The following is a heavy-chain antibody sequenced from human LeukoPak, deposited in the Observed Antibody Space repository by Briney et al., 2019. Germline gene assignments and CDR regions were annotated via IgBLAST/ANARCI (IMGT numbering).Heavy chain of an antibody. V-gene: IGHV1-2*02. CDR3: ARADSVPAGDYHYWYMDV. Sequence: ASVKVSCKASGSTLTGYYMHWVRQDPRQGLQWMGWIKPNSGDTDYAQKFQGRVTMTRDTSISTVYMELSSPRSDDTAVYYCARADSVPAGDYHYWYMDVWGKGTTVTVSS. D-gene: IGHD2-2*01. J-gene: IGHJ6*03. CDR2: IKPNSGDT. CDR1: GSTLTGYY.